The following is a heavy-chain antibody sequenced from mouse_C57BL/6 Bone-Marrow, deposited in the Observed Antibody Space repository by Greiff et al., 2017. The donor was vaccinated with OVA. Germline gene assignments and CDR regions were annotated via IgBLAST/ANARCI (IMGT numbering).Heavy chain of an antibody. CDR2: ISNLAYSI. V-gene: IGHV5-15*01. D-gene: IGHD2-1*01. Sequence: DVQLVESGGGLVQPGGSLKLSCAASGFTFSDYGMAWVRQAPRKGPEWVAFISNLAYSIYYADTVTGRFTISRENAKNTLYLEMSSLRSEDTAMYYCARHNYGNYFYYAMDYWGQGTSVTVSS. CDR3: ARHNYGNYFYYAMDY. J-gene: IGHJ4*01. CDR1: GFTFSDYG.